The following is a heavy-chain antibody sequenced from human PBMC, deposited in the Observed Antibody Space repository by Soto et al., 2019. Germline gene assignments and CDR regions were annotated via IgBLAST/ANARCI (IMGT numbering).Heavy chain of an antibody. Sequence: QVQLVESGGGVVQPGRSLRLSCAASGFTFSSYGMHWVRQAPGKGLEWVAVIWYDGSNKYYADSVKGRFTISRDNSKNTLYLQMNSLRAEDTAVYYCARDRVTIFGDEYYFDYWGQGTLVTVSS. V-gene: IGHV3-33*01. CDR3: ARDRVTIFGDEYYFDY. J-gene: IGHJ4*02. CDR2: IWYDGSNK. CDR1: GFTFSSYG. D-gene: IGHD3-3*01.